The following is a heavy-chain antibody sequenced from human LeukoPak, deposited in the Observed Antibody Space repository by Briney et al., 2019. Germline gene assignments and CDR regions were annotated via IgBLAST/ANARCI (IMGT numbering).Heavy chain of an antibody. Sequence: GESLKISCKGSGYNFNTYWVAWVRQLPGKGLEWMGIIRPMNSDMRYSPSFQGQVTISADRSINTAYLQWSRLRASDTAIYYCARRPSVTGAPFDYWGQGTLVTVSS. CDR2: IRPMNSDM. CDR1: GYNFNTYW. D-gene: IGHD2-8*02. J-gene: IGHJ4*02. CDR3: ARRPSVTGAPFDY. V-gene: IGHV5-51*01.